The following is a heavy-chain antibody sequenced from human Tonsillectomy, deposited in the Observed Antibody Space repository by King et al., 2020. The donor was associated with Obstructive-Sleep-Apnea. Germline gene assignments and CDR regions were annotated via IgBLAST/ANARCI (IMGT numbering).Heavy chain of an antibody. V-gene: IGHV3-11*06. CDR1: GFTFSDYY. CDR2: ISSSSSYT. D-gene: IGHD1-26*01. CDR3: ARQVGATLFDY. Sequence: VQLVESGGGLVKPGGSLRLSCAASGFTFSDYYMIWIPQAPGKGLEWVSYISSSSSYTNYADSVKGRFTISRDNAKNSLYLQMNSLRAEDTAVYYCARQVGATLFDYWGQGTLVTVSS. J-gene: IGHJ4*02.